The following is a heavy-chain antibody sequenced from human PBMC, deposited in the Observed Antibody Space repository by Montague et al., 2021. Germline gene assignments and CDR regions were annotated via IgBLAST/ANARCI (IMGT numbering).Heavy chain of an antibody. CDR2: VSDDGRTK. D-gene: IGHD2-2*01. CDR1: GFTFRNYA. CDR3: ARGDLVVCRTYYFYSIDV. J-gene: IGHJ6*02. Sequence: SLRLSCAGSGFTFRNYAMIWVRQAPGKGLEWVAVVSDDGRTKYYVDSVRGPFTISRDNSENSMYLQMNNLRPEDTAVYFCARGDLVVCRTYYFYSIDVWGQGTTVTVSS. V-gene: IGHV3-30*04.